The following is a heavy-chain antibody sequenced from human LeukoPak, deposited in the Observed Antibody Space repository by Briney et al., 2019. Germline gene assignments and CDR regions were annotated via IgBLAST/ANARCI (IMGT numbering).Heavy chain of an antibody. CDR3: AESDWFDP. CDR2: IKHDGSIA. CDR1: GFTFSNYW. Sequence: AGESLRLSCATSGFTFSNYWMSWLRQAPGKGLVWVSRIKHDGSIATYAESVKGRFTISRDNARNTLYLQMNSLRVDDTAVYYCAESDWFDPWGRGTLVTVSS. V-gene: IGHV3-74*03. J-gene: IGHJ5*02.